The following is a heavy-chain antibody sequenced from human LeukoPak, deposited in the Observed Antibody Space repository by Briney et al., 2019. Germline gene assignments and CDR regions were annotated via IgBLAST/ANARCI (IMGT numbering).Heavy chain of an antibody. J-gene: IGHJ4*02. V-gene: IGHV4-34*01. CDR2: MYYTGRT. CDR3: ARSGSGYLRYYFDY. CDR1: GGSFSSYY. D-gene: IGHD5-12*01. Sequence: SETLSLTCAVYGGSFSSYYWGWIRQPPGKGLGWIGSMYYTGRTYYNPSLKSRVTISEDTSKNQFSLKLSSVAAADTAMYYCARSGSGYLRYYFDYWGQGILVTVSS.